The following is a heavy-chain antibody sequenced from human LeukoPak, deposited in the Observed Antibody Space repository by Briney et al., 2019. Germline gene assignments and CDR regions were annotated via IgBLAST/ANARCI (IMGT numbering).Heavy chain of an antibody. D-gene: IGHD5-12*01. Sequence: PGRSLRLSCAASGFTFSSYGMHWVRQAPGKGLEWVAVIWYDGSNKYYADSVKGRFTISRDNSKNTLYLQMNSLRAEDTAVYYCARAITYNWFDPWGQGTLVTVSS. CDR1: GFTFSSYG. CDR3: ARAITYNWFDP. J-gene: IGHJ5*02. CDR2: IWYDGSNK. V-gene: IGHV3-33*01.